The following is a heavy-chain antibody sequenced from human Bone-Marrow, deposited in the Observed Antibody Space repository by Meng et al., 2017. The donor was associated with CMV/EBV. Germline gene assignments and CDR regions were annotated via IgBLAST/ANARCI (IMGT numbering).Heavy chain of an antibody. V-gene: IGHV4-34*01. D-gene: IGHD3-22*01. Sequence: SETLSLTCAVYGGSFSGYYWTWIRQPPRKGLEWIGEIDHSGSTNYNPSLKSRVTMSVDTSKNQFSLRLSSVIAADTAVYYCARGFSDGSAYYRHYFDNWGQGTLVTVSS. CDR1: GGSFSGYY. CDR3: ARGFSDGSAYYRHYFDN. CDR2: IDHSGST. J-gene: IGHJ4*02.